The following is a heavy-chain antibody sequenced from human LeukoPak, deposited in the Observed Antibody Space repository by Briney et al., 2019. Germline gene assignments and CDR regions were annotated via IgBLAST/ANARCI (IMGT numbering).Heavy chain of an antibody. D-gene: IGHD3-22*01. V-gene: IGHV3-23*01. J-gene: IGHJ4*02. CDR1: GFTFSSYA. Sequence: GGSLRLSCAASGFTFSSYAMSWVRQAPGKGLEWVSGILDSGYSTYYANSVKGRFTISRDNSKNTLYLQMNSLRAEDTAVCYCAKADSSGYYSLFYYWGQGTLVTVSS. CDR3: AKADSSGYYSLFYY. CDR2: ILDSGYST.